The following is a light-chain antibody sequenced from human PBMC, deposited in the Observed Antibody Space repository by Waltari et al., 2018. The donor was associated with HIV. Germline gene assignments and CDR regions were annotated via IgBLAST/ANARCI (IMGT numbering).Light chain of an antibody. CDR1: QSVRTT. CDR2: GAA. CDR3: QQYDYWPPWT. Sequence: VMTQSPATLSVSPGDRTTLSCRASQSVRTTLPWYQQKSGQPPALRIYGAATRATGIASRFSGIGSGAKFTLTINSRQTEDYAVYYCQQYDYWPPWTFGQGTKVEMK. J-gene: IGKJ1*01. V-gene: IGKV3-15*01.